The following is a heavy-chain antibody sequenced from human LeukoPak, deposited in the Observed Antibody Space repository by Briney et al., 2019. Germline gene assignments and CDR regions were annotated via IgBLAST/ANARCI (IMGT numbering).Heavy chain of an antibody. CDR3: TKELHVAVAVADYYYFYMDV. CDR1: GFAFSSFA. D-gene: IGHD6-19*01. Sequence: GGSLRLSCAASGFAFSSFAMGWVRQSPGKGLEWLSTINGGGNTTFYADPVKGRFTISRDNPKNTLYLHMDSLRPDDTAIYYCTKELHVAVAVADYYYFYMDVWGRGTAVTVSS. J-gene: IGHJ6*03. CDR2: INGGGNTT. V-gene: IGHV3-23*01.